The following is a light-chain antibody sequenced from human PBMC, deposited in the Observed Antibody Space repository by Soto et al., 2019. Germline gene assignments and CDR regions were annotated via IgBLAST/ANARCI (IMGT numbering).Light chain of an antibody. CDR1: QSVSSN. CDR2: DAY. Sequence: EIVMTQSPATLSVSPGERATLSCRASQSVSSNVAWYQQTRGQAPRLLMFDAYTRATGIPARFSGSGSGTEFTLTISSLQSEDSAIYYCQQYNNWPRTFGQGSRVEIK. V-gene: IGKV3-15*01. J-gene: IGKJ1*01. CDR3: QQYNNWPRT.